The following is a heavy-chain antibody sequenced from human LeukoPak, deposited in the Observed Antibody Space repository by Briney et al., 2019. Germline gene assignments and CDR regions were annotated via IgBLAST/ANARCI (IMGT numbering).Heavy chain of an antibody. V-gene: IGHV3-74*01. Sequence: GGSLRLSCAASGFTFSSYWMHWVRQTPGTGLLWVSRLSTDGSTTIYAGSVKGRFTISRDNTKNTLYLQMNSLRAEDTAVYYCARDLNGDYVHYWGQGTLVTVSS. J-gene: IGHJ4*02. CDR3: ARDLNGDYVHY. CDR1: GFTFSSYW. CDR2: LSTDGSTT. D-gene: IGHD4-17*01.